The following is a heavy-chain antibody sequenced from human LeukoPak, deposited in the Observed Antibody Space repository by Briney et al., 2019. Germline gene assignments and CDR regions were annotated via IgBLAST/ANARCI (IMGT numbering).Heavy chain of an antibody. V-gene: IGHV1-2*06. D-gene: IGHD3-22*01. CDR1: GYTFTGYY. CDR3: ARAVREVHSAYSYYFDY. CDR2: INPNSGGT. Sequence: ASVKVSCKASGYTFTGYYMHWVRQAPGQGLEWMGRINPNSGGTNYAQKFQGRVTMTRNTSISAAYVELSSLASEDTAVYYCARAVREVHSAYSYYFDYWGQGTLVPVSS. J-gene: IGHJ4*02.